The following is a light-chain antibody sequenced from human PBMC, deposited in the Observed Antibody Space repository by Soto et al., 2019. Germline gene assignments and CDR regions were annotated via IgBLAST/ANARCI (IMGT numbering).Light chain of an antibody. CDR3: CSYAGSSTYV. V-gene: IGLV2-23*01. CDR2: EGS. Sequence: SVLTQPASVSGSPGQSITISCTGTSSDVGSYNVVSWYQQHPGKAPKLMIFEGSKRPSGVSNRFSGSKSGNTASLTISGLQAEDEADYYCCSYAGSSTYVFGTGTKVTVL. J-gene: IGLJ1*01. CDR1: SSDVGSYNV.